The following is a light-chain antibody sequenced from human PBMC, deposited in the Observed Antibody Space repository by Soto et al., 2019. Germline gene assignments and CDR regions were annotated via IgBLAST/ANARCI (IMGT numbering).Light chain of an antibody. CDR2: DAS. J-gene: IGKJ4*01. Sequence: DVQMTQSPSSLSVSVGDRVTITCKANQSIANFLNWFQHKPGEAPKLLISDASHLELGVPSRFSGSRSGTDFVLDISNLQSEDVATYFCQQYEDLPLTFGGGTKVDI. CDR1: QSIANF. V-gene: IGKV1-33*01. CDR3: QQYEDLPLT.